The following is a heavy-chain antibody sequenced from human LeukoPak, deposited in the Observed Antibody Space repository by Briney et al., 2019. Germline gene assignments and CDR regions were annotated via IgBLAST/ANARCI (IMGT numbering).Heavy chain of an antibody. D-gene: IGHD4-11*01. CDR3: AREIMTSFDY. CDR2: IYSGGST. V-gene: IGHV3-53*01. J-gene: IGHJ4*02. CDR1: GFTVSNNY. Sequence: GGSLRLSCVVSGFTVSNNYMRWVRQAPGKGPEWVSVIYSGGSTYYADSVKGRFTISRDNSKNTVYLQMNSLRAEDTAVYYCAREIMTSFDYWGQGTLVTVSS.